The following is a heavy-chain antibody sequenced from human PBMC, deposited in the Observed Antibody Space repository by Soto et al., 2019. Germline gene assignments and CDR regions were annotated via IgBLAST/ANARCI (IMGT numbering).Heavy chain of an antibody. CDR1: GSITNHH. V-gene: IGHV1-46*01. Sequence: QVHLVQSGAEVKKPGASVNVSCQASGSITNHHMHWVRQAPGQGLEWMGIFNPSGLSTTYAQKFQGRVTITRYTSTSTVYMELSSLTSEDTAVYFCAKVTHRGPIAVAGPLGSWGQVTLVIVSS. CDR3: AKVTHRGPIAVAGPLGS. D-gene: IGHD6-19*01. CDR2: FNPSGLST. J-gene: IGHJ1*01.